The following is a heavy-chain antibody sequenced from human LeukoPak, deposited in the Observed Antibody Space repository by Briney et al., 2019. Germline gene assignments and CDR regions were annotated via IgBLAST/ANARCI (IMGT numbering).Heavy chain of an antibody. V-gene: IGHV4-31*03. CDR3: ARQQRDALFGVVMGFGFDY. Sequence: SQTLSLTCTVSGGSISSGAYYWSWIRQHPGKGLEWIGYIYYSGSTYYNPSLKSRVTISVDTSKNQFSLKLSSVTAADTAVYYCARQQRDALFGVVMGFGFDYWGQGILVTVSS. D-gene: IGHD3-3*01. CDR1: GGSISSGAYY. J-gene: IGHJ4*02. CDR2: IYYSGST.